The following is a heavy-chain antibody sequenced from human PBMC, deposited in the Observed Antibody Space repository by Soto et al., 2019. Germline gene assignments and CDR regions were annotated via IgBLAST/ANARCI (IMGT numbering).Heavy chain of an antibody. J-gene: IGHJ4*02. V-gene: IGHV3-21*02. Sequence: EVQLVESGGGLVKPGGSLRLSCAASGFTFSNYAMNWVRQAPGKGLEWVSSVSSSSRYIYYADSVKGRFTISRDNAKNSLFLQMNSLRAEDTAVYYCARVVGHCSGGSCSGYWGQGTLVTVSS. CDR1: GFTFSNYA. CDR3: ARVVGHCSGGSCSGY. D-gene: IGHD2-15*01. CDR2: VSSSSRYI.